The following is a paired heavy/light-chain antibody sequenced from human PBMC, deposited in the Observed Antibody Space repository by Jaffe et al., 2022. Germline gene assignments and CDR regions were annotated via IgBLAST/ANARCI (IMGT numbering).Light chain of an antibody. CDR2: KDT. CDR3: QSSDNTNSYVV. CDR1: ALPSQH. Sequence: SYELTQPPSVSVSPGQTARITCSGDALPSQHAYWYQQKAGQAPVLKIYKDTERPPGISERFSGSRSGTTVTLTITGVQAEDEADYYCQSSDNTNSYVVFGGGTKLTVL. V-gene: IGLV3-25*03. J-gene: IGLJ3*02.
Heavy chain of an antibody. CDR1: GYTFNTYD. V-gene: IGHV1-18*01. CDR3: ARGHHCSSTSCYDDALDV. CDR2: FSTYSGDT. Sequence: QVQLVQSGDEVKKPGASVKVSCKTSGYTFNTYDISWVRQAPGQGLEWMGRFSTYSGDTEYGQKLQKRVTMTADASTSTVFLELRSLRSDDTAVYYCARGHHCSSTSCYDDALDVWGQGTKVFVSS. J-gene: IGHJ3*01. D-gene: IGHD2-2*01.